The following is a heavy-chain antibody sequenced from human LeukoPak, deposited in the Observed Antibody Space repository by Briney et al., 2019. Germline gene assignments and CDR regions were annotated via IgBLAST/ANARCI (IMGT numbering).Heavy chain of an antibody. V-gene: IGHV3-23*01. Sequence: AGGSLRLSCAASGFTFSSYAMSWVRQAPGKGLEWVSAISGSGGSTYYADSVKGRFTISRDNAKNSLYLQMNSLTAEDTAFYHCARTTSDPLYFDYWGQGTLVTVSS. J-gene: IGHJ4*02. CDR2: ISGSGGST. D-gene: IGHD1-14*01. CDR1: GFTFSSYA. CDR3: ARTTSDPLYFDY.